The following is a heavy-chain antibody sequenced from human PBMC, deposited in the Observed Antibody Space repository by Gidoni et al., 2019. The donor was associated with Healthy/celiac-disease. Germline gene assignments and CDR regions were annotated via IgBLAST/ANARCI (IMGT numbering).Heavy chain of an antibody. J-gene: IGHJ5*02. CDR1: GFTVSSNY. CDR3: AREVTGNPNWFDP. Sequence: EVQLVESGGGLVQPGGSLRLSCAASGFTVSSNYMSWFRQAPGKGLEWVAVVYSGGSTYYADSVKGRFTISRHNSKNTLYLQMNSLRAEDTAVYYCAREVTGNPNWFDPWGQGTLVTVSS. V-gene: IGHV3-53*04. CDR2: VYSGGST. D-gene: IGHD2-21*02.